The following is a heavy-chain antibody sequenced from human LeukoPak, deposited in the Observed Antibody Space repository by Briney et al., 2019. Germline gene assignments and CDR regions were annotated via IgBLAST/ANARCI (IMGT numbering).Heavy chain of an antibody. Sequence: GASVKVSCKASGYTFTGYYMHWVRQAPGQGLEWMGWINPNSGGTNYAQKFQGRVTMTRDTSISTAYMELSRLRSDDTAVYYCARPYCSSTSCPWYFGYWGQGTLVTVSS. CDR1: GYTFTGYY. V-gene: IGHV1-2*02. CDR3: ARPYCSSTSCPWYFGY. J-gene: IGHJ4*02. D-gene: IGHD2-2*01. CDR2: INPNSGGT.